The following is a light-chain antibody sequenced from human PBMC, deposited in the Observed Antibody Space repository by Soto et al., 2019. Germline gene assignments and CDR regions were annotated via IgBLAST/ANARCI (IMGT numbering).Light chain of an antibody. J-gene: IGKJ4*01. Sequence: EVVLTHSPGTLSLSPGERATLSCRASQSVSSSYLAWYQQKPGQAPRLLIYGASSRATGIPDRFSGIGSGTHFTLTNSRLEPEDFAFYYCPQYGSSPLTFGGGTKVDIK. CDR3: PQYGSSPLT. CDR2: GAS. V-gene: IGKV3-20*01. CDR1: QSVSSSY.